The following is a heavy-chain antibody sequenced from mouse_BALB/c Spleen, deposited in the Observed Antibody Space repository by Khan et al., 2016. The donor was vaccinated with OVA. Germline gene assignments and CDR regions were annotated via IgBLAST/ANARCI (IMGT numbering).Heavy chain of an antibody. CDR1: GYTFTDYA. V-gene: IGHV1S137*01. J-gene: IGHJ3*01. CDR3: ASGGRYAY. CDR2: ISTYYVDG. Sequence: QVQLQQPGAELVRPGVSVKISCKGSGYTFTDYAMHWVKQSHAKSLEWIGVISTYYVDGVYNQKFQGKATMTVDQSSSTAYMALARLTSEDSAIYDCASGGRYAYWGIGTMVTVSA. D-gene: IGHD1-1*02.